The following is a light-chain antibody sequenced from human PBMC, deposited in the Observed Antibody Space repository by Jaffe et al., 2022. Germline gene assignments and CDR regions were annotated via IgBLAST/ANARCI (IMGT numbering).Light chain of an antibody. CDR2: GAS. V-gene: IGKV3-15*01. CDR1: QTVSTR. CDR3: QQYNNWPPWT. Sequence: EIVMTQSPGTLSVSPGETATLSCRASQTVSTRLAWYQQKPGQTPRLLIYGASTRATGVPARFSGSGSGTDFTLTVSSLQSEDSAVYYCQQYNNWPPWTFGQGTRVEI. J-gene: IGKJ1*01.